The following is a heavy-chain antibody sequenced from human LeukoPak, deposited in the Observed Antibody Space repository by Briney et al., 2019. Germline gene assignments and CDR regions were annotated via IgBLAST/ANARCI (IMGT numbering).Heavy chain of an antibody. Sequence: SETLSLTCAVSGGSISSSNWWSWVRQPPGKGLEWIGEINHSGSTNYNPSLKSRVTISVDTSKNQFSLKLSSVTAADTAVYYCARGEYSSGWYYFDYWGQGTLVTVSS. J-gene: IGHJ4*02. D-gene: IGHD6-19*01. CDR3: ARGEYSSGWYYFDY. CDR2: INHSGST. CDR1: GGSISSSNW. V-gene: IGHV4-4*02.